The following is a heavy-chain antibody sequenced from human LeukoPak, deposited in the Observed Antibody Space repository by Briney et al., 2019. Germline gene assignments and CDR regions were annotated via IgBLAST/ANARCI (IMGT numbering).Heavy chain of an antibody. CDR3: AREVATGFSCFDY. J-gene: IGHJ4*02. CDR1: GFTFSSYA. V-gene: IGHV3-23*01. D-gene: IGHD2-21*02. CDR2: IRGSGDST. Sequence: PGGSLRLSCAASGFTFSSYAMSWVRQAPGEGLEWVSAIRGSGDSTYYADSVKGRFTISRDNSKNTLYLQMNSLRAEDTAVYYCAREVATGFSCFDYWGQGTLVTVSS.